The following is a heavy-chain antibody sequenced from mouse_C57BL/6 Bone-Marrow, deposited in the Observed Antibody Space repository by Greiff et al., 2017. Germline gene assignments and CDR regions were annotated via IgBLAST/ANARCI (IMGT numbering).Heavy chain of an antibody. J-gene: IGHJ2*01. D-gene: IGHD6-1*01. Sequence: QLQQSGPELVKPGASVKISCKASGYAFSSSWMNWVKQRPGKGLEWIGRIYPGDGDTNYNGKFKGKATLTADKSSSTAYMQLSSLTSEESAVYCCARPNRGFDYWGQGTTLTVSS. CDR1: GYAFSSSW. CDR3: ARPNRGFDY. CDR2: IYPGDGDT. V-gene: IGHV1-82*01.